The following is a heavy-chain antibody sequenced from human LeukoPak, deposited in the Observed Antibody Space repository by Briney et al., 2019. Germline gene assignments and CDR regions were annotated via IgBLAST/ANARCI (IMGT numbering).Heavy chain of an antibody. CDR3: ARAYGGGEYSGNFGS. CDR2: IIPIFGTA. Sequence: GASVKVSCKASGGTFSSYAISWVRQAPGQGLEWMGGIIPIFGTANYAQKFQGRVTITADESTSTAYMELSSLRSEDTAVYYCARAYGGGEYSGNFGSWGQGTLVTVSS. CDR1: GGTFSSYA. D-gene: IGHD3-16*01. V-gene: IGHV1-69*13. J-gene: IGHJ4*02.